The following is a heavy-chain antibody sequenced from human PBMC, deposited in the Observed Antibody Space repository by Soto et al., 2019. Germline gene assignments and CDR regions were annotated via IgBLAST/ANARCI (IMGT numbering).Heavy chain of an antibody. CDR1: GFTFSSYG. V-gene: IGHV3-33*01. Sequence: QVQLVESGGGVVQPGRSLRLSCAASGFTFSSYGMHWVRQAPGKGLEWVAVIWYDGSNKYYADSVKGRFTISRDNSKNTLYLQMNCLRAEDTAVYYCARGVPVAGTDYWGQGTLVTVSS. CDR2: IWYDGSNK. J-gene: IGHJ4*02. D-gene: IGHD6-19*01. CDR3: ARGVPVAGTDY.